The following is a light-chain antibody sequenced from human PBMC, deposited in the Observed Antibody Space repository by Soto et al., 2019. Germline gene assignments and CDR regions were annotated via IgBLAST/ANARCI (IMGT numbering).Light chain of an antibody. Sequence: EIVLTQSPGTLSLSPGERATLSCRASQSVSSSYLAWYQQKPGQAPRLLIYGASNRATGIPDRVSGSGSGTDFTLTISRLQPEDYAVYYCQQYGDSPPTFGQGTKVDIK. J-gene: IGKJ1*01. CDR1: QSVSSSY. V-gene: IGKV3-20*01. CDR3: QQYGDSPPT. CDR2: GAS.